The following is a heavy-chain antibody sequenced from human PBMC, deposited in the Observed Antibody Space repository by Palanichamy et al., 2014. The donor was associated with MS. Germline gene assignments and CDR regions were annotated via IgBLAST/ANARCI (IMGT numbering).Heavy chain of an antibody. CDR1: GGSIGSGGYF. Sequence: QVQLQESGPGLVKPSQTLSLTCTVSGGSIGSGGYFWSWVRQRPGKGLEWIAYISHSGSTDYNPSLQSRLTISLDTSKNHFFLNLNSVIAADTAVYYCARVGRGFDYWGQGTLVTVSS. D-gene: IGHD3-10*01. J-gene: IGHJ4*02. CDR2: ISHSGST. V-gene: IGHV4-31*03. CDR3: ARVGRGFDY.